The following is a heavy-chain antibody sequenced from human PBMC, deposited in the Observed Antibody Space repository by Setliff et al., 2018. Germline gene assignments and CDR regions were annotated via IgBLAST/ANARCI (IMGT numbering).Heavy chain of an antibody. CDR2: IYSSGST. CDR3: ARLPRLYYTGGDY. J-gene: IGHJ4*02. CDR1: GDTLSVYY. Sequence: ETLSLTCTVSGDTLSVYYWSWVRQSPGQGLEWIGYIYSSGSTNYNPSLESRVTISVDTSKNQFSLKLSSVTAADTAVYYCARLPRLYYTGGDYWGQGTLVTVSS. D-gene: IGHD3-10*01. V-gene: IGHV4-4*08.